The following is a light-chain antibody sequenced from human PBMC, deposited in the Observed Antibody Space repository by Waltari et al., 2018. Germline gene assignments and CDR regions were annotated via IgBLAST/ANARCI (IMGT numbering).Light chain of an antibody. CDR3: CSYAGSSTFV. CDR2: DVS. CDR1: SSDVGGYNY. J-gene: IGLJ2*01. Sequence: QSALTQPASVSGSPGQSITISCTGTSSDVGGYNYVSWYQQHPGKAPNLMFYDVSKRPSGVSNRFSGSKSGNTASLTISGLQAEDEADYYCCSYAGSSTFVFGGGTKLTVL. V-gene: IGLV2-23*02.